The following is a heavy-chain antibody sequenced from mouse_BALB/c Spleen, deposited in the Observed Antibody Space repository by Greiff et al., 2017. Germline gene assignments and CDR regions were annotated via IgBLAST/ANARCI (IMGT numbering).Heavy chain of an antibody. D-gene: IGHD2-14*01. CDR3: ASVYYRYDEDYAMDY. Sequence: EVMLVESGGDLVKPGGSLKLSCAASGFTFSSYGMSWVRQTPDKRLEWVATISSGGSYTYYPDSVKGRFTISRDNAKNTLYLQMSSLKSEDTAMYYCASVYYRYDEDYAMDYWGQGTSVTVSS. V-gene: IGHV5-6*01. CDR2: ISSGGSYT. J-gene: IGHJ4*01. CDR1: GFTFSSYG.